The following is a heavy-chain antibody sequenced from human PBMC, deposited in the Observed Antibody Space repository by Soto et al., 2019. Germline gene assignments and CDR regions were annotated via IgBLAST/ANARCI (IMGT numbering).Heavy chain of an antibody. CDR1: GGSFSGYY. V-gene: IGHV4-34*01. CDR3: ARGRGLRVVTTFFYDQNWFDP. Sequence: SETLSLTCAVYGGSFSGYYWSWIRQPPGKGLEWFGEINHSGSTNYNPSLKSRVTISVDTSKNQFSLKLSSVTAADMAVYYCARGRGLRVVTTFFYDQNWFDPWGQGTLVTVSS. J-gene: IGHJ5*02. D-gene: IGHD4-4*01. CDR2: INHSGST.